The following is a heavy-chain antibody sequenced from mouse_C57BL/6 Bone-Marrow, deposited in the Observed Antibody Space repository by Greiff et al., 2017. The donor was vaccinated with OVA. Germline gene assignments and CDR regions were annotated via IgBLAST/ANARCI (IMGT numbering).Heavy chain of an antibody. V-gene: IGHV2-5*01. Sequence: QVQLKESGPGLVQPSQSLSITCTVSGFSLTSYGVHWVRQSPGKGLEWLGVIWRGGSTDYNAAFMSSLSTTKDNSKSQVFFKMNSLQADDTAIDCWAKLNYYGSLDYWGQGTTLTVAS. CDR3: AKLNYYGSLDY. CDR1: GFSLTSYG. J-gene: IGHJ2*01. CDR2: IWRGGST. D-gene: IGHD1-1*01.